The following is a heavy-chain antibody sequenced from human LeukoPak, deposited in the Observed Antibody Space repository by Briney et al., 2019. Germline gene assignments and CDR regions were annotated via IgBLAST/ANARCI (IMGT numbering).Heavy chain of an antibody. CDR2: INPSGGST. Sequence: GASVKVSCKASGYTFTSYYMHWVRQAPGQGLEWVGIINPSGGSTSYAQKFQGRVTMTRDTSTSTVYMELSSLRSEDTAVYYCAREGYYYDSSGYYYGYWGQGTLVTVSS. V-gene: IGHV1-46*01. CDR3: AREGYYYDSSGYYYGY. J-gene: IGHJ4*02. CDR1: GYTFTSYY. D-gene: IGHD3-22*01.